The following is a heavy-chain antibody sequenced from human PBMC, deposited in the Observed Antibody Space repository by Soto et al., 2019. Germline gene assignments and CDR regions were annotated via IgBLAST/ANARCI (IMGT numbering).Heavy chain of an antibody. CDR1: GYSFAAFY. CDR3: VTDYGDQPRFDP. Sequence: QVQLVQSGAEVKKPGASVKVSCKASGYSFAAFYIHWVRQAPGQGLEWLGIINPSGSKTSYAPKXXGXXTMTRDTTTRTVYMELSSLTADDTAVYYCVTDYGDQPRFDPWGQGTRVTVSS. D-gene: IGHD4-17*01. CDR2: INPSGSKT. J-gene: IGHJ5*02. V-gene: IGHV1-46*01.